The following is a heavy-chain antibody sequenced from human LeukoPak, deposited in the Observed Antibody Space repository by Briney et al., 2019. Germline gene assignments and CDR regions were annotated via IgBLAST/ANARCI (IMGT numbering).Heavy chain of an antibody. D-gene: IGHD3-10*01. Sequence: ASVKVSCKASGYTFTGYYMHWVRQAPGQGLEWMGWINPNSGGTNYAQKFQGRVTMTRDTSISTAYMELSRLRSDDTAVYYCARAGPLLWFGESAYNWFDPWGQGTLVTVSS. CDR3: ARAGPLLWFGESAYNWFDP. CDR1: GYTFTGYY. CDR2: INPNSGGT. V-gene: IGHV1-2*02. J-gene: IGHJ5*02.